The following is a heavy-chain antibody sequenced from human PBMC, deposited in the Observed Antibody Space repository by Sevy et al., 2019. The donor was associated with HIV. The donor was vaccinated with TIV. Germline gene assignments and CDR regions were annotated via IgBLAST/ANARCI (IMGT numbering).Heavy chain of an antibody. Sequence: SETLSLTCSVSGDSINNYYWSWIRQPPGKGLEWIGYTSYSGTTNYSPSLKRRVDISVDTSIHQFSLKLNSVTAVDTAVYYCAGLGWDVVDGPGATPGCYFDAWGQGILVTVSS. CDR3: AGLGWDVVDGPGATPGCYFDA. J-gene: IGHJ4*02. CDR2: TSYSGTT. D-gene: IGHD6-25*01. CDR1: GDSINNYY. V-gene: IGHV4-59*12.